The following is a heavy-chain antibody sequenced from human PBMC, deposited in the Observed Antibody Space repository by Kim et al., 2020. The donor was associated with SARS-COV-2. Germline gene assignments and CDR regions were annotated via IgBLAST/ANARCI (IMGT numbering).Heavy chain of an antibody. J-gene: IGHJ3*02. CDR3: AKDLYYGSGSYTGGAFDI. V-gene: IGHV3-23*01. D-gene: IGHD3-10*01. CDR2: ISGSGGST. CDR1: GFTFSSYA. Sequence: GGSLRLSCAASGFTFSSYAMSWVRQAPGKGLEWVSAISGSGGSTYYADSVKGRFTISRDNSKNTLYLQMNSLRAEDTAVYYCAKDLYYGSGSYTGGAFDIWGQGTMVTVSS.